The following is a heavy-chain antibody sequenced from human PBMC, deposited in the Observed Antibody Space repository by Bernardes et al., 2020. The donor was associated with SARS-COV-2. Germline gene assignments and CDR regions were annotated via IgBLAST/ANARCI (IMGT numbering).Heavy chain of an antibody. Sequence: SVKVSCKSSGDTCTSYAFSWVRQAPGQGLEWRGRINPRFGSTNYAQNFQGRVTITADESSSTAYMELSSLRSEDTALYYCAREPIAARPGIWFDPWGQGTLVTVSS. J-gene: IGHJ5*02. CDR3: AREPIAARPGIWFDP. D-gene: IGHD6-6*01. CDR1: GDTCTSYA. CDR2: INPRFGST. V-gene: IGHV1-69*13.